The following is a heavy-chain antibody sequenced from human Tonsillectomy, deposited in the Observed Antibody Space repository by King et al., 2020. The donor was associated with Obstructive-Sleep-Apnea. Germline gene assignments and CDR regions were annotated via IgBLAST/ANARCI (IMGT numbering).Heavy chain of an antibody. CDR1: GFTFSSYA. J-gene: IGHJ4*02. CDR3: AKERTYSYGHPYYFDY. V-gene: IGHV3-23*04. CDR2: ISGSGGST. Sequence: VQLVESGGGLVQPGGSLRLSCAASGFTFSSYAMSWVRQAPGKGLEWVSAISGSGGSTYYADSVKGRFTLSRDNSKNTLYRQMNSLRAEDTAVYYCAKERTYSYGHPYYFDYWGQGTLVTVSS. D-gene: IGHD5-18*01.